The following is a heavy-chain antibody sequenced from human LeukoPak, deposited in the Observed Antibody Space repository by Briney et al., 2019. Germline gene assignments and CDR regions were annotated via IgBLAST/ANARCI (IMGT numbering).Heavy chain of an antibody. D-gene: IGHD1-26*01. CDR1: GYTFTNYA. J-gene: IGHJ4*02. Sequence: GASVKVSCKASGYTFTNYAITWVRQAPGQGPEWMGWISPYNGDRRDALKFQDRVTMTTDTSTSTAYMELRSLRSGDTAVYYCARFGSGSYHGPYYFDYWGQGTLVAVSS. CDR2: ISPYNGDR. V-gene: IGHV1-18*01. CDR3: ARFGSGSYHGPYYFDY.